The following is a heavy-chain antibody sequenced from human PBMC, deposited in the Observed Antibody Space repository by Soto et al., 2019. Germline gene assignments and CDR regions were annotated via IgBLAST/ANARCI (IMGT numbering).Heavy chain of an antibody. Sequence: ASVKVSCKVSGYTLTELSMHWVRQAPGKGLEWTGGFDPEDGETIYAQKFQGRVTMTEDTSTDTAYMELSSLRSEDTAVYYCATGKTMIVPEAFDIWGQGTMVTVSS. CDR2: FDPEDGET. J-gene: IGHJ3*02. CDR1: GYTLTELS. CDR3: ATGKTMIVPEAFDI. V-gene: IGHV1-24*01. D-gene: IGHD3-22*01.